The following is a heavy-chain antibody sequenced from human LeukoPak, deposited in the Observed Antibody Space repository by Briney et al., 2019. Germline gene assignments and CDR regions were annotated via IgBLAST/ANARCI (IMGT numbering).Heavy chain of an antibody. CDR1: GFTFSGSW. D-gene: IGHD3-16*01. Sequence: GGSLRLSCAASGFTFSGSWMSWVRQAPGKGLEWVASINQDGGEKYSLGSVKGRFTISRDNTKSSLYLQMNSLRAEDTAMYYCARYRHLYYWGQGTLVTVSS. CDR2: INQDGGEK. CDR3: ARYRHLYY. V-gene: IGHV3-7*01. J-gene: IGHJ4*02.